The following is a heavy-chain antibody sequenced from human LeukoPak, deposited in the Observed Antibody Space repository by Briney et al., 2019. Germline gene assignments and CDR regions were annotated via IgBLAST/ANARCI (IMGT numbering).Heavy chain of an antibody. CDR1: GFTFSNYW. J-gene: IGHJ4*02. CDR2: INTDGSST. CDR3: AGGVIIMDRDY. Sequence: GGSLRLSCAASGFTFSNYWMHWVRQAPGKGLVWVSRINTDGSSTDYADFVKGRFTISRDNAKKTLYLQMNSLRAEDTAVYYCAGGVIIMDRDYWGQGTLVTVSS. D-gene: IGHD3-10*01. V-gene: IGHV3-74*01.